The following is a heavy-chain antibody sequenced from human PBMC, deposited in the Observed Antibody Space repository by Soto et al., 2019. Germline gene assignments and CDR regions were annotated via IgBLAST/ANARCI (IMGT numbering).Heavy chain of an antibody. CDR2: INAGNGNT. J-gene: IGHJ3*02. V-gene: IGHV1-3*01. CDR3: AREGYYYDSSGSRNDAFDI. D-gene: IGHD3-22*01. CDR1: GYTFTSYA. Sequence: ASVKVSCTASGYTFTSYAMHWVRQAPGQRLEWMGWINAGNGNTKYSQKFQGRVTITRDTSASTAYMELSSLRSEDTAVYYCAREGYYYDSSGSRNDAFDIWGQGTMVTVSS.